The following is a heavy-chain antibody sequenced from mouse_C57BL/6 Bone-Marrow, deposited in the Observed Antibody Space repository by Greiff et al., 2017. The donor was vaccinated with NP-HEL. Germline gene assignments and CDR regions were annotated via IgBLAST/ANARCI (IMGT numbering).Heavy chain of an antibody. V-gene: IGHV7-1*01. CDR1: GFTFSDFY. J-gene: IGHJ1*03. CDR2: SRNKANDYTT. Sequence: EVQGVESGGGLVQSGRSLRLSCATSGFTFSDFYMEWVRQAPGKGLEWIAASRNKANDYTTEYSASVKGRFIVSRDTSQSILYLQMNALRAEDTAIYYCARDAGVLYWYFDVWGTGTTVTVSS. CDR3: ARDAGVLYWYFDV.